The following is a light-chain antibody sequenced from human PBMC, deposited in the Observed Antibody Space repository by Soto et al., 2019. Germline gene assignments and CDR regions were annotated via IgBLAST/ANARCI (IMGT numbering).Light chain of an antibody. Sequence: DIQITQFPSALFASVGDRGNITCRARQNVNNWLAWYQHKPGKAPQLLIYDGSVLETGVPSRFSGSGSGTEFTLAISGLQSDDFATYYCQQYNTYWTFGPGTKVEVK. J-gene: IGKJ1*01. CDR3: QQYNTYWT. CDR2: DGS. V-gene: IGKV1-5*01. CDR1: QNVNNW.